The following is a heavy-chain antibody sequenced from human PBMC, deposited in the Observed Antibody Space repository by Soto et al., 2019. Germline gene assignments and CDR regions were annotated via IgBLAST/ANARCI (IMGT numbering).Heavy chain of an antibody. CDR3: VGDDGEYDDGDGYLGRH. D-gene: IGHD5-18*01. V-gene: IGHV3-74*01. J-gene: IGHJ4*02. CDR1: GFTFSSYW. Sequence: EVQLVESGGGLVQPGGSLRLSCAASGFTFSSYWMHWVRQAPGKGLVWVSRLKSDGSGTTYADSVKGRLTISRDNAKKTLDLQMNRLRAEGRGVYYCVGDDGEYDDGDGYLGRHWGQGTLVTVSS. CDR2: LKSDGSGT.